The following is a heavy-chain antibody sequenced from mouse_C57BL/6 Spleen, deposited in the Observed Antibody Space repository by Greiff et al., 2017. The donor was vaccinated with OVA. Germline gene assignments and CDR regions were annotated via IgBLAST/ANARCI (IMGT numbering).Heavy chain of an antibody. D-gene: IGHD2-3*01. J-gene: IGHJ4*01. Sequence: VQLQESGAELVKPGASVKLSCKASGYTFTEYTIHWVKQRSGQGLEWIGWFYPGSGSIKYNEKFKDKATLTADKSSSTVYMELSRLTSEDSAVYFCARHEGIYDGYFYYAMDYWGQGTSVTVSS. CDR2: FYPGSGSI. V-gene: IGHV1-62-2*01. CDR1: GYTFTEYT. CDR3: ARHEGIYDGYFYYAMDY.